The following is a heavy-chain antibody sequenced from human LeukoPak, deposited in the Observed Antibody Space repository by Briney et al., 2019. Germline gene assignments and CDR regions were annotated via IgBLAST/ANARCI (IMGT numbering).Heavy chain of an antibody. J-gene: IGHJ4*02. CDR1: GYTFTNYW. Sequence: GESLKISCKGSGYTFTNYWIGWVRQMPGKGLEFMGIIYPGDSDTRYSPAFQGQVTISVDKSINTAYLQWSSLKASDSAMYYCARAGYSNRWDGVDYWGQGTLVTVSS. CDR2: IYPGDSDT. CDR3: ARAGYSNRWDGVDY. D-gene: IGHD2/OR15-2a*01. V-gene: IGHV5-51*01.